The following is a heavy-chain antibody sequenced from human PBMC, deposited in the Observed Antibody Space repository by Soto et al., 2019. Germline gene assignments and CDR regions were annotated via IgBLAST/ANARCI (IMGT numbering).Heavy chain of an antibody. CDR2: IRGDGGQT. Sequence: GGSLRLSCTASGFTFTSYGMGWVRQAPGKGLQWVSTIRGDGGQTHYTDSVKGRFPISRDNSKNTVYLQMDSLRAEDTAMYFCARDVGLDSDDFFAYWGQGTQVTVSS. D-gene: IGHD3-9*01. J-gene: IGHJ4*02. V-gene: IGHV3-23*01. CDR1: GFTFTSYG. CDR3: ARDVGLDSDDFFAY.